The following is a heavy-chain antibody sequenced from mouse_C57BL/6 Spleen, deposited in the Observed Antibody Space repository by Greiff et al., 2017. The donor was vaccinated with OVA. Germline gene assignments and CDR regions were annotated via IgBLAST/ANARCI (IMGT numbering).Heavy chain of an antibody. V-gene: IGHV1-26*01. CDR2: INPNNGGT. Sequence: VQLQQSGPELVKPGASVKISCKASGYTFTDYYMNWVKQSHGKSLEWIGDINPNNGGTSYNQKFKGKATLTVDKSSSTAYMELRSLTSEDSAVYYCARSDSSGPAWFAYWGQGTLVTVSA. CDR3: ARSDSSGPAWFAY. J-gene: IGHJ3*01. CDR1: GYTFTDYY. D-gene: IGHD3-2*02.